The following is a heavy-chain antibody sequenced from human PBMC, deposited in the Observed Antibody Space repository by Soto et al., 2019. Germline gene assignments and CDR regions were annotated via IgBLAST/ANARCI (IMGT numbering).Heavy chain of an antibody. Sequence: PGGSLRLSCAASGFTFSSYGMHWVRQAPGKGLEWVAVFWYDGSINYYADSVKGRFTISRDIFKNPLYLQMNSLRAEDTAVYYCASHVMAPGGQSPRDYWGQGTLVTVSS. CDR2: FWYDGSIN. J-gene: IGHJ4*02. V-gene: IGHV3-33*01. CDR1: GFTFSSYG. CDR3: ASHVMAPGGQSPRDY. D-gene: IGHD2-8*01.